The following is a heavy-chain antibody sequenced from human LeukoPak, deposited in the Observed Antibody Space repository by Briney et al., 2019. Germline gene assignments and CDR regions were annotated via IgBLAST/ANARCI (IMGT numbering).Heavy chain of an antibody. V-gene: IGHV3-48*02. D-gene: IGHD3-3*01. Sequence: GGSLRLSCAASGFTFSSYSMNWVRQAPGKGLEWVSYISSSSSTIYYADSVKGRFTISRDNAKNSLYLQMNSLRDGDTAVYYCARDLSYYDFWSGYQGMDVWGQGTTVTVSS. CDR2: ISSSSSTI. CDR1: GFTFSSYS. CDR3: ARDLSYYDFWSGYQGMDV. J-gene: IGHJ6*02.